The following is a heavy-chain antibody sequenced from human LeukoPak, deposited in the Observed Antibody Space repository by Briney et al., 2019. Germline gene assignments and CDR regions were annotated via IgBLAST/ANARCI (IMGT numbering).Heavy chain of an antibody. CDR2: TSYDGSNK. CDR3: AGDRIQLWSEFDY. CDR1: GFTFSSYA. V-gene: IGHV3-30-3*01. D-gene: IGHD5-18*01. J-gene: IGHJ4*02. Sequence: GRSLRLSCAASGFTFSSYAMHWVRQAPGKGLEWVAVTSYDGSNKYYADSVKGRFTISRDNSKNTLYLQMNSLRAEDTAVYYCAGDRIQLWSEFDYWGQGTLVTVSS.